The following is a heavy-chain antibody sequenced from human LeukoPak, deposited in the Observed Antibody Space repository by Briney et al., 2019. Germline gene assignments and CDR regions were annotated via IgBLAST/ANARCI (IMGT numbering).Heavy chain of an antibody. J-gene: IGHJ4*02. Sequence: GGSLRLACAASGFTFSSYAMSWVRQAPGKGLEWVSAISGSGGSTYYADSVKGRFTISRDNSKNTLYLQMNSLRAEDTAVYYCAKVRLQLYYFDYWGQGTLVTVSS. CDR2: ISGSGGST. D-gene: IGHD5-24*01. CDR1: GFTFSSYA. CDR3: AKVRLQLYYFDY. V-gene: IGHV3-23*01.